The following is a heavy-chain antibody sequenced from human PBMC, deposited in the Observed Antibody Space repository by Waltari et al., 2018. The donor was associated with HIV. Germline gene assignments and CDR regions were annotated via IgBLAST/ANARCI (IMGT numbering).Heavy chain of an antibody. D-gene: IGHD3-3*01. CDR1: YY. V-gene: IGHV4-39*01. J-gene: IGHJ6*02. CDR3: ARQLYYDFWSGLKWGDGMDV. CDR2: IYYSGTT. Sequence: YYWGWIRQPPGKGLEWIGSIYYSGTTYYDPSLKSRVTMSVDTSKNQFSLKMSSVTAGDTAVYYCARQLYYDFWSGLKWGDGMDVWGQGTTVTVAS.